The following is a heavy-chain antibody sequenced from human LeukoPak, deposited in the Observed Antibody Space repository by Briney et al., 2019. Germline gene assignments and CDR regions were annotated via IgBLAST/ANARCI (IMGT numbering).Heavy chain of an antibody. Sequence: SVKVSCKASGGTFSSYAISWVRQAPGQGLEWMGGIIPIFGTANYAQKFQGRVTITADESTSTAYMELSSLRSEDTAVYYCARDGGYYYDSSGPNGAGAFDIWGQGAMVTVSS. J-gene: IGHJ3*02. CDR2: IIPIFGTA. CDR3: ARDGGYYYDSSGPNGAGAFDI. V-gene: IGHV1-69*13. D-gene: IGHD3-22*01. CDR1: GGTFSSYA.